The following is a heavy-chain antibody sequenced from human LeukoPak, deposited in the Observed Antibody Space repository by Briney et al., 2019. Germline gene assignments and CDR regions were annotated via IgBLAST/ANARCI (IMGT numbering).Heavy chain of an antibody. CDR3: ARGDFDSSGYWFDP. D-gene: IGHD3-22*01. J-gene: IGHJ5*02. CDR1: GYTFTNYG. CDR2: ISAYNGNA. V-gene: IGHV1-18*01. Sequence: ASVKVSCKASGYTFTNYGIRWVRQAPGQGLAWMGWISAYNGNANYAQKVQGRVIMTTDTSTSTAYMELRSLRSDDTAVYYCARGDFDSSGYWFDPWGQGTLVTVSS.